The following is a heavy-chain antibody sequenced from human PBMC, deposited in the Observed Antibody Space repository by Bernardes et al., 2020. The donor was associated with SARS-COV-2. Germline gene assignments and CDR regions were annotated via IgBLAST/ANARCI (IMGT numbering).Heavy chain of an antibody. Sequence: SETLSPTCTVSGGSISSYYWSCIRQPPGKGLEWIGYIYYSGSTNYNPPLKSRVTISVDTSKNQFSLKLSSVTAADTAVYYCARVALYYDFWSGYDDYGMDVWGQGTTVTVSS. CDR1: GGSISSYY. CDR2: IYYSGST. V-gene: IGHV4-59*01. D-gene: IGHD3-3*01. J-gene: IGHJ6*02. CDR3: ARVALYYDFWSGYDDYGMDV.